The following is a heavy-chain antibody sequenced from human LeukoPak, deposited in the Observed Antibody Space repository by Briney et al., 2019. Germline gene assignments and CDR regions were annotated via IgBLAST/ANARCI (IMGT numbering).Heavy chain of an antibody. CDR2: ISSSSSYI. V-gene: IGHV3-21*01. J-gene: IGHJ6*02. D-gene: IGHD1-7*01. CDR3: ARLRELPLYGMDV. CDR1: GFTFSSHS. Sequence: GGSLRLSCAASGFTFSSHSMNWVRQAPGKGLEWVSSISSSSSYIYYADSVKGRFTISRDNAKNSLYLQMNSLRAEDTAVYYCARLRELPLYGMDVWGQGTTVTVSS.